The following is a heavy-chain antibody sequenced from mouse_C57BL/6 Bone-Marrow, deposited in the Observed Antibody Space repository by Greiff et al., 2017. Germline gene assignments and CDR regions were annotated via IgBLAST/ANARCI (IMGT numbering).Heavy chain of an antibody. CDR3: ALIYYGYDGDD. CDR2: IYPRSGNT. D-gene: IGHD2-2*01. J-gene: IGHJ2*01. CDR1: GYTFTSYG. Sequence: QVQLQQSGAELARPGASVKLSCKASGYTFTSYGISWVKQRTGQGLEWIGEIYPRSGNTYYNEKFKGKATLTADKSSSTAYMELRSLTSEDSAVYFCALIYYGYDGDDWGQGTTLTVSS. V-gene: IGHV1-81*01.